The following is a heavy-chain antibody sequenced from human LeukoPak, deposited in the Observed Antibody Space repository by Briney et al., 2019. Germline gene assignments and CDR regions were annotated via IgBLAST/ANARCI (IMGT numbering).Heavy chain of an antibody. CDR1: GGTFSSYA. V-gene: IGHV1-69*06. J-gene: IGHJ4*02. CDR3: ARDPYYYDSSGDVGDY. CDR2: IIPIFGTA. D-gene: IGHD3-22*01. Sequence: GASVTVSCKASGGTFSSYAISWVRQAPGQGLEWMGGIIPIFGTANYAQKFQGRVTITADKSTSTAYMELSSLRSEDTAVYYCARDPYYYDSSGDVGDYWGQGTLVTVSS.